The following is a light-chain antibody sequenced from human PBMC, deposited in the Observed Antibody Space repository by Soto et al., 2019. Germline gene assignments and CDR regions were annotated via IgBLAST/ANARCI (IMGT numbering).Light chain of an antibody. J-gene: IGKJ1*01. CDR1: QSVTGSH. CDR2: GAS. Sequence: EIVLTQSPGTLSLSPGERATLSCRARQSVTGSHLAWYQQQPGQAPRLLMYGASSRATGIPVRFSGSGSGTDFTLTISRLEPEDFAVYYCQQYGSAPWTFGQGTKVEI. V-gene: IGKV3-20*01. CDR3: QQYGSAPWT.